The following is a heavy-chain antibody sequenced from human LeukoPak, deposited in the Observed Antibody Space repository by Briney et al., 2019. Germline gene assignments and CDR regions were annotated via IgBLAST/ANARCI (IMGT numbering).Heavy chain of an antibody. CDR2: IRYDGSNK. J-gene: IGHJ5*02. CDR1: GFTLNMYD. D-gene: IGHD3-22*01. CDR3: AKDWYYYDSSGYSRFDP. Sequence: TGGSPRLSCAASGFTLNMYDLHWVRQAPGKGLEWVAFIRYDGSNKYYADSVKGRFTISRDNSKNTLYLQMNSLRAEDTAVYYCAKDWYYYDSSGYSRFDPWGQGTLVTVSS. V-gene: IGHV3-30*02.